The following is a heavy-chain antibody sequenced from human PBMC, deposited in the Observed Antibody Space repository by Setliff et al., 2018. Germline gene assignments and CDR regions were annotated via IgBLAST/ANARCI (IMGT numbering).Heavy chain of an antibody. D-gene: IGHD3-3*01. Sequence: GGSLRLSCAASGFTFNNFAMHWVRQAPGKGLEWVAVIWYDGSNKYYADSVKGRFTISRDNAKNSLYLQMNSLRAEDTAVYYCARVDNFWSGPIDYWGQGTLVTVSS. V-gene: IGHV3-33*01. CDR1: GFTFNNFA. CDR2: IWYDGSNK. J-gene: IGHJ4*02. CDR3: ARVDNFWSGPIDY.